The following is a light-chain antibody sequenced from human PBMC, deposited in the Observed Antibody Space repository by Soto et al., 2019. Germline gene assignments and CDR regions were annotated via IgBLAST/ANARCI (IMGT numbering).Light chain of an antibody. V-gene: IGKV1-39*01. J-gene: IGKJ2*01. CDR3: LQGDSIPYS. CDR2: AAS. Sequence: DIQMTQSPPSLSASVGDRVTITCRASQSISSSLNWYQHKPGKAPKVLIYAASSLQSGVPSRFSGSGSGTPFTLTLISQHPEDTTTYYCLQGDSIPYSFGQGTKLEIQ. CDR1: QSISSS.